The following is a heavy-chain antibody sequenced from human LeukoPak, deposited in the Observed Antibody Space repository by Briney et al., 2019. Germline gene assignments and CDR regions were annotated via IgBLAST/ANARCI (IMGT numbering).Heavy chain of an antibody. CDR1: GGSISSSNW. V-gene: IGHV4-4*02. CDR3: AGSVGCSSTSCYEDY. Sequence: PSETLSLTCAVSGGSISSSNWWSWVRQPPGKGLEWIGEIYHSGSTNYNPSLKSRVTISVDKSKNQFSLKLSSVTAADTAVYYCAGSVGCSSTSCYEDYWGQGTLVTVSS. J-gene: IGHJ4*02. CDR2: IYHSGST. D-gene: IGHD2-2*01.